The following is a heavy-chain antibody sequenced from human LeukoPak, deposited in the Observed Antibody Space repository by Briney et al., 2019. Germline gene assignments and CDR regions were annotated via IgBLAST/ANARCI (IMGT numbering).Heavy chain of an antibody. J-gene: IGHJ4*02. D-gene: IGHD1-1*01. CDR2: IYSGGST. CDR1: WFTVSSNY. Sequence: GGSLRLSCAASWFTVSSNYMSWVRQAPGKGLEWVSVIYSGGSTYYADSVKGRFTISRDNSKNTLYLQMNSLRAEDTAVYYCARGPVHIDYWGQGTLVTVSS. V-gene: IGHV3-53*01. CDR3: ARGPVHIDY.